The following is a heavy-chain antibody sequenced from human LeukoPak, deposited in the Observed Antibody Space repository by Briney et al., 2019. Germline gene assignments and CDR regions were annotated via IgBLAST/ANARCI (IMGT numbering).Heavy chain of an antibody. J-gene: IGHJ4*02. CDR3: AKQGPARIPIVVVTAMAH. Sequence: GGSLRLSCAASGFTFSSYAMSWVRQPPGKGLEWVSAISGSGGSTYYADSVKGRFTISRDNSKNTLYLQMNSLRAEDTAVYYCAKQGPARIPIVVVTAMAHWGQGTLVTVSS. CDR2: ISGSGGST. CDR1: GFTFSSYA. D-gene: IGHD2-21*02. V-gene: IGHV3-23*01.